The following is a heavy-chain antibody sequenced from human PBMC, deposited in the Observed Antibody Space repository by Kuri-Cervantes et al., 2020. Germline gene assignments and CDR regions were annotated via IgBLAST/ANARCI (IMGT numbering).Heavy chain of an antibody. Sequence: SETLSLTCTVSGGSVSSGSYYWSWIRQPPGKGLEWIGYIYYSGSTNYNPSLKSRVTISVDTSKNQFSLELSSVTAADTAVYYCARVPYDSSGYYRNYWYFDLWGRGTLVTVSS. CDR1: GGSVSSGSYY. V-gene: IGHV4-61*01. CDR3: ARVPYDSSGYYRNYWYFDL. J-gene: IGHJ2*01. CDR2: IYYSGST. D-gene: IGHD3-22*01.